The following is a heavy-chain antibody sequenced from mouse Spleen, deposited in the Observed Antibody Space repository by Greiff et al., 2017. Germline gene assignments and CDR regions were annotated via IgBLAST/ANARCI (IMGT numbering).Heavy chain of an antibody. J-gene: IGHJ2*01. CDR2: IYPGDGDT. D-gene: IGHD4-1*01. Sequence: QVQLQQSGPELVKPGASVKISCKASGYAFSSSWMNWVKQRPGKGLEWIGRIYPGDGDTNYNGKFKGKASLTADKSSSTAYMQLSSLTSEDSAVYFCAREGLTGTYWGQGTTLTVSS. V-gene: IGHV1-82*01. CDR1: GYAFSSSW. CDR3: AREGLTGTY.